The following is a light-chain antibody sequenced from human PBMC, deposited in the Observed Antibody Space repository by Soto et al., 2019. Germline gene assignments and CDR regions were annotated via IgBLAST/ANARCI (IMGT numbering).Light chain of an antibody. CDR2: DVS. J-gene: IGLJ1*01. Sequence: QSVLTQPPSVSGSPGQSVAISCTGTSSDVGSSNGVSWYQQPPGTAPKLMIYDVSNRPSGVPDRFSGSKSGNMASLTISGLQAEDEADYYCSSYTSSSTDVFGSGTKLTVL. CDR3: SSYTSSSTDV. CDR1: SSDVGSSNG. V-gene: IGLV2-18*02.